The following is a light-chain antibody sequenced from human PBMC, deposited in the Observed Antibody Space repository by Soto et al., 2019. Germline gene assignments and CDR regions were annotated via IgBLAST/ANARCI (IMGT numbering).Light chain of an antibody. V-gene: IGLV2-14*01. CDR1: SSGVGGYNY. J-gene: IGLJ1*01. Sequence: QSALTQPASVSGSPGQSITIACTGTSSGVGGYNYVPWYQQYPCKDHRLVISDVSNRHSGVSNRFSGSKSVNSASLTISGLQAEEEADYYCSAYTSSSTYVFGTGTKVTV. CDR3: SAYTSSSTYV. CDR2: DVS.